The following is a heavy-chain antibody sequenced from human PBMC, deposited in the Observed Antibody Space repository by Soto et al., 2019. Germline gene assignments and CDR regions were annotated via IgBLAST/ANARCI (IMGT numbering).Heavy chain of an antibody. J-gene: IGHJ4*02. CDR1: GFTFSSYA. V-gene: IGHV3-23*01. D-gene: IGHD3-3*01. CDR3: AKGVTIFGVVIKFDY. CDR2: ISGSGGST. Sequence: PGGSLRLSCAASGFTFSSYAMSWVRQAPGKGLEWVSAISGSGGSTYYADSVKGRFTISRDNSKNTLYLQMNSLRAEDTAVYYCAKGVTIFGVVIKFDYWGQGTLVTVSS.